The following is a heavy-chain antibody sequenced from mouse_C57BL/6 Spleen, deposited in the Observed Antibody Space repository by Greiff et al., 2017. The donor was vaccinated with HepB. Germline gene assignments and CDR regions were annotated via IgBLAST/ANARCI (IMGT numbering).Heavy chain of an antibody. CDR2: IDPSDSET. Sequence: QVQLQQPGAELVRPGSSVKLSCKASGYTFTSYWMHWVKQRPIQGLEWIGNIDPSDSETHYNQKFKDKATLTVDKSSSTAYMQLSSLTSEDSAVYYCARGRDYGDAMDYWGQGTSVTVSS. CDR1: GYTFTSYW. V-gene: IGHV1-52*01. J-gene: IGHJ4*01. CDR3: ARGRDYGDAMDY. D-gene: IGHD1-1*01.